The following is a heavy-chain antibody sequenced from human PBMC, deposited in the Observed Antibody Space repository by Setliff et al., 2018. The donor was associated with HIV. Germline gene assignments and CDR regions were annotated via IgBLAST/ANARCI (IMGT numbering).Heavy chain of an antibody. CDR1: GGSMSPYY. D-gene: IGHD2-8*01. CDR3: ARVFPPIRGAPFGAPPGVFDI. J-gene: IGHJ3*02. Sequence: SETLSLTCSVSGGSMSPYYWSWIRQPAGKGLEWIGRLYPSGSTIYNPSLRSRVTLSVDTSKNQFSLKLSSVTAADTAVYYCARVFPPIRGAPFGAPPGVFDIWGQGSMVTVSS. CDR2: LYPSGST. V-gene: IGHV4-4*07.